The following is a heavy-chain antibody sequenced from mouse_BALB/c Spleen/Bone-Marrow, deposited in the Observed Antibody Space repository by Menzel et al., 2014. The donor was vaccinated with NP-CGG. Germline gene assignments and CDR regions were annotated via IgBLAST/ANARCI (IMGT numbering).Heavy chain of an antibody. CDR3: TSWDY. J-gene: IGHJ2*01. V-gene: IGHV1S22*01. CDR1: GYTFTSYW. Sequence: LQQSGSELVRPGASVKLSCKASGYTFTSYWMHWVKQRHGQGLEWIGSIYPGSGSTNYDEKFKSKGTLTVDTSSSTAYMHLSSLTSEDSAVYYCTSWDYWGQGTTLTVSS. CDR2: IYPGSGST.